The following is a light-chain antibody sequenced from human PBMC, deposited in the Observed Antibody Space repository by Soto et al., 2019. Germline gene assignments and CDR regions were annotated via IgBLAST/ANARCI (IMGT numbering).Light chain of an antibody. V-gene: IGKV3-11*01. CDR2: DAS. Sequence: EIVLTQSPATLSLSPGERATLSCRASQSISSYLAWYQQKPGQAPSLLIYDASNRATGIPARFSGSGSGTDFTLTISSLEPEDFALYYCQQRSNWPRGYTFGQGTKLEIK. CDR3: QQRSNWPRGYT. CDR1: QSISSY. J-gene: IGKJ2*01.